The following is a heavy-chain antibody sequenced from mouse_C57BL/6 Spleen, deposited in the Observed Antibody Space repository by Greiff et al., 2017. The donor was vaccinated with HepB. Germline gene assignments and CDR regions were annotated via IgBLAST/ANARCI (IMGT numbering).Heavy chain of an antibody. CDR3: AREGDGCFAY. D-gene: IGHD2-3*01. CDR1: GYSITSGYY. J-gene: IGHJ3*01. V-gene: IGHV3-6*01. CDR2: ISYDGSN. Sequence: EVQLQESGPGLVKPSQSLSLTCSVTGYSITSGYYWNWIRQFPGNKLEWMGYISYDGSNNYNPSLKNRISSTRDTSKNQFFLKLNSVTTEDTATYYCAREGDGCFAYWGQGTLVTVSA.